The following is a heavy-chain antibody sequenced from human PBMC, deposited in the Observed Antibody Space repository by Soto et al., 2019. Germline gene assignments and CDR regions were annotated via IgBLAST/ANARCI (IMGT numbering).Heavy chain of an antibody. V-gene: IGHV3-30*04. CDR2: ISYDGRVK. D-gene: IGHD1-26*01. CDR3: ARDFIVGAPDYFDY. J-gene: IGHJ4*02. Sequence: PGGSLRLSCAASGFTFSDYPMHWVRQAPGKGLEWVAVISYDGRVKYYVDSVKGRFTISRDDSKNTLYLQMNSLRVDDTAVYYCARDFIVGAPDYFDYWAQRTLVTVSS. CDR1: GFTFSDYP.